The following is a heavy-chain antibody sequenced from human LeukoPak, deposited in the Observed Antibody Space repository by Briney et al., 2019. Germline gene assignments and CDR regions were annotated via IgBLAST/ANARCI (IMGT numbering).Heavy chain of an antibody. D-gene: IGHD6-19*01. J-gene: IGHJ4*02. CDR2: IYYSGST. CDR3: ARERSSGWYLRSKYYFDY. CDR1: GGSIISSSYY. Sequence: PSQTLSLTCTVCGGSIISSSYYWGWIRQPPGKGLEWIGTIYYSGSTYYNPSLKSRVTISVDTYKTQFSLKLSSVSAADTSVYYCARERSSGWYLRSKYYFDYWGQGALVTVSS. V-gene: IGHV4-39*02.